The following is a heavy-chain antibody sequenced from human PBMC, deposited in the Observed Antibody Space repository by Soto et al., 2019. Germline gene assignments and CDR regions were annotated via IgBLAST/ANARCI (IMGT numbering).Heavy chain of an antibody. CDR1: GFTFSTYG. CDR2: ISYDGSNG. Sequence: ESVGGVVQPGRSLRVSCAASGFTFSTYGMHWVRQAPGKGLEWVAVISYDGSNGYYADSVKGRFTISRDNSKNTLYLQMNSLRAEDTAVXYXXXXXIKYGDSVFDYWGQGTLVTXSS. CDR3: XXXXIKYGDSVFDY. J-gene: IGHJ4*02. V-gene: IGHV3-30*03. D-gene: IGHD4-17*01.